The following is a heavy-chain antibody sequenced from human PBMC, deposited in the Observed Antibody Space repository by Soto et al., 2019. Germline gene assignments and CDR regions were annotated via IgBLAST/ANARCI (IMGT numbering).Heavy chain of an antibody. CDR2: IMPVFPTP. CDR1: GGTFSTSA. Sequence: VQLEQSGPEVKKPGSSVKVSCKASGGTFSTSALSWVRQAPGQGLEWMGGIMPVFPTPDYAQKFQGRVTITADDSTSTAYMELGGLTSDDTAVYYCARDKVRLQLGGNYFYILDVWGQGTAVTVSS. D-gene: IGHD5-12*01. CDR3: ARDKVRLQLGGNYFYILDV. V-gene: IGHV1-69*12. J-gene: IGHJ6*02.